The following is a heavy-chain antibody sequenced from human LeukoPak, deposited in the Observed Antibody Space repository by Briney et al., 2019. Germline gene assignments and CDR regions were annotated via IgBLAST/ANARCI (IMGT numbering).Heavy chain of an antibody. Sequence: GGSLRLSCAASGFTFDDYAMHWVRQAPGKGLEWVSGISWNSGSIGYADSVKGRFTISRDNAKNSLYLQMNSLRAEDTALYYCAKDSTAYDSSGYPNWFDPWGQGTLVTVSS. J-gene: IGHJ5*02. CDR2: ISWNSGSI. CDR1: GFTFDDYA. D-gene: IGHD3-22*01. CDR3: AKDSTAYDSSGYPNWFDP. V-gene: IGHV3-9*01.